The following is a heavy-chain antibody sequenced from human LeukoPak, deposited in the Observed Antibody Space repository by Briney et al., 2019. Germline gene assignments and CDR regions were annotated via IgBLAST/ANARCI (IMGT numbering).Heavy chain of an antibody. CDR1: GGSISSGGYY. CDR2: INHSGST. V-gene: IGHV4-31*03. J-gene: IGHJ4*02. D-gene: IGHD5-12*01. CDR3: ARDYSGYGRFDY. Sequence: SQTLSLTCTVSGGSISSGGYYWSWTRQHPGKGLEWIGYINHSGSTYYNSSLKSRVTMSVDTSKNQFSLKLSSATAADTAVYYCARDYSGYGRFDYWGQGTLVTVSS.